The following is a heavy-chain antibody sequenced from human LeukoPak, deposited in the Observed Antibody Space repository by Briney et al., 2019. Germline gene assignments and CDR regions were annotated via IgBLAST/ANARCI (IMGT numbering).Heavy chain of an antibody. J-gene: IGHJ4*02. D-gene: IGHD4-23*01. CDR2: IYSGGSI. Sequence: GGSLRLSCTASGFTFSSYAMNWVRQAPGKGLEWVSVIYSGGSIYYADSVKGRFTISRDKSKNTLYLQMNSLRAEDTAVYYCARPPYGGVDYWGQGTLVTVSS. CDR3: ARPPYGGVDY. V-gene: IGHV3-66*04. CDR1: GFTFSSYA.